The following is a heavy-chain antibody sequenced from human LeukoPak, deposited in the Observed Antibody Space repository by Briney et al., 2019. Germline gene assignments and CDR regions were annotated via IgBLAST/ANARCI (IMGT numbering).Heavy chain of an antibody. Sequence: SETLSLTCAVYGGSFSGYYWSWIRQPPGKGLEWIGEINHSGSTNYNPSLKSRVTISVDTSKNQFSLKLSSVTAADTAVYYCTRDSVAGAIFDYWGQGTLVTVSS. CDR1: GGSFSGYY. V-gene: IGHV4-34*01. J-gene: IGHJ4*02. CDR2: INHSGST. D-gene: IGHD6-19*01. CDR3: TRDSVAGAIFDY.